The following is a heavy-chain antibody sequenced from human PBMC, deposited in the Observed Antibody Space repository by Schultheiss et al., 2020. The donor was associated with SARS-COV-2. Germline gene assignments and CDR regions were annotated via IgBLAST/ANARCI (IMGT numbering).Heavy chain of an antibody. J-gene: IGHJ6*03. D-gene: IGHD2-2*01. CDR1: GFTFSSYA. V-gene: IGHV3-30*07. CDR2: ISYDGSNK. CDR3: ARAGDIVVVPAAYYYYYMDV. Sequence: GGSLRLSCAASGFTFSSYAMHWVRQAPGKGLEWVAVISYDGSNKYYADSVKGRFTISRDNAKNSLYLQMNSLRAEDTAVYYCARAGDIVVVPAAYYYYYMDVWGKGTTVTVSS.